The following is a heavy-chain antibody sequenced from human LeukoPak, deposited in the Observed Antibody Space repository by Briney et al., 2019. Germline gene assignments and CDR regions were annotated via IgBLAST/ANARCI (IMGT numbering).Heavy chain of an antibody. J-gene: IGHJ4*02. CDR1: GDSISSSNCY. Sequence: SETLSLTCTVSGDSISSSNCYWGWIRQPPGKGLEWIGSIYYSGNTYYNASLKSRVTISVDTSKNQFSLKLSSVTAADTAVHYCARQTGSGLFTLPGGQGTLVTVSS. CDR2: IYYSGNT. D-gene: IGHD3-10*01. CDR3: ARQTGSGLFTLP. V-gene: IGHV4-39*01.